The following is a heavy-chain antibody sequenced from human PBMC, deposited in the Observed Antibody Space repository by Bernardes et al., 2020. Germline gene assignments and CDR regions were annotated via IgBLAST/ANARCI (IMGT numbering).Heavy chain of an antibody. V-gene: IGHV4-4*02. D-gene: IGHD2-15*01. J-gene: IGHJ6*02. CDR3: ARVGLIGYCSGGSCYGGQYYYYGMDV. CDR1: GGSISSSNW. CDR2: IYHSGST. Sequence: SETLSLTCAVSGGSISSSNWWSWVRQPPGKGLEWIGEIYHSGSTNYNPSLKSRVTISVDKSKNQFSLKLSSVTAADTAVYYCARVGLIGYCSGGSCYGGQYYYYGMDVWGQGTTVTVSS.